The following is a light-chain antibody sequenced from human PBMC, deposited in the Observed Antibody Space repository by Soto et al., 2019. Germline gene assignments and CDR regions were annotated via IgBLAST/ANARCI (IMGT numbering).Light chain of an antibody. CDR2: DAS. V-gene: IGKV3-15*01. J-gene: IGKJ5*01. CDR3: QQYNKWPIA. Sequence: EIVMTQSPAILSVSPGERATLSCGASQSVGRNLAWYQQKPGQTPRLLIYDASARASGNPDRFSATGSGTEFTLSISSLQSEDFAVYHCQQYNKWPIAFGQGTRLDIK. CDR1: QSVGRN.